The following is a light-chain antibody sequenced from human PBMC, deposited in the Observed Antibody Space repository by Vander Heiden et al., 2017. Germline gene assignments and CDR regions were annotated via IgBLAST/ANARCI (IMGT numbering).Light chain of an antibody. CDR3: QQFHSYIT. CDR2: EAS. CDR1: QDIRSA. V-gene: IGKV1-13*02. Sequence: AIQLTQSPSSLSASVGDRVTITCRASQDIRSALAWYQQIPGKAPKLLIYEASNLGSGVPSRFSSSGSGTDFTLTISNLQPEDFATYYCQQFHSYITFGQGTRLEIK. J-gene: IGKJ5*01.